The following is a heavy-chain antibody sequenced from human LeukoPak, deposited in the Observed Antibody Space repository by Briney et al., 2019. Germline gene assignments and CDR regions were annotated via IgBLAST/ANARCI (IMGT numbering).Heavy chain of an antibody. CDR2: IYYSGST. Sequence: PSETLSLTSTVSGGSISSYYWSWIRQPPGKGLEWIGYIYYSGSTNYNPSLKSRVTISIDTSKNQFSLKLSSVTAADTAVYYCARHLHLPHFDPWGQGTLVTVSS. J-gene: IGHJ5*02. CDR1: GGSISSYY. CDR3: ARHLHLPHFDP. V-gene: IGHV4-59*08.